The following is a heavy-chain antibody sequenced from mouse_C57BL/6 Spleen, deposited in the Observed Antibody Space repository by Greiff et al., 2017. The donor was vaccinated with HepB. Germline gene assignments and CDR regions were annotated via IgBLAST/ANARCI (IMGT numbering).Heavy chain of an antibody. D-gene: IGHD1-1*01. Sequence: VQLQQSGPELVKPGASVKISCKASGYTFTDYYMNWVKQSHGKSLEWIGDINPNNGGTSYNQKFKGKATLTVDKSSSTAYMELRSLTSEDSAVYYCARSTWVVAPYCLDYWGRGTTHRVCS. J-gene: IGHJ2*01. V-gene: IGHV1-26*01. CDR1: GYTFTDYY. CDR2: INPNNGGT. CDR3: ARSTWVVAPYCLDY.